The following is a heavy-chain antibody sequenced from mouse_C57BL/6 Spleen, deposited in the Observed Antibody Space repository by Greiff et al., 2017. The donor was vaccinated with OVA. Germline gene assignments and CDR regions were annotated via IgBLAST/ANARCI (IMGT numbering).Heavy chain of an antibody. D-gene: IGHD2-1*01. V-gene: IGHV1-54*01. Sequence: VQLQQSGAELVRPGTSVKVSCKASGYAFTNYLIEWVKQRPGQGLAWIGVINPGSGGTNYNEKFKGKATLTADKSSSTAYMQLSSLTSEDSAVYFCARRGYYGNYEGFDYWGQGTTLTVSS. CDR3: ARRGYYGNYEGFDY. CDR1: GYAFTNYL. J-gene: IGHJ2*01. CDR2: INPGSGGT.